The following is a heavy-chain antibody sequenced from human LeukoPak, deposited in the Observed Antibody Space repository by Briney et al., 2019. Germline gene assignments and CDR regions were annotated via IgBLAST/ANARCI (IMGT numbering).Heavy chain of an antibody. Sequence: PGGALRLSCAASGFTFSDYYMSWIREAPGKGLEWVSYISSSSSYTNYADSVKGRFTISRDNAKNSLYLQMNSLRAEDTAVYYCARDLTAAENSLDFWGQGALVTVSS. J-gene: IGHJ4*02. CDR2: ISSSSSYT. CDR3: ARDLTAAENSLDF. CDR1: GFTFSDYY. V-gene: IGHV3-11*06. D-gene: IGHD6-13*01.